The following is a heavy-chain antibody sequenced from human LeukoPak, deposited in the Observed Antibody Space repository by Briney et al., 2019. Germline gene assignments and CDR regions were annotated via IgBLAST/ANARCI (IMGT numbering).Heavy chain of an antibody. CDR3: AREESSAGGDY. V-gene: IGHV1-18*01. J-gene: IGHJ4*02. CDR2: ITPYNGNT. CDR1: GYTFTNFG. Sequence: ASVKVSCKASGYTFTNFGISWVRQAPGQGLEWMGWITPYNGNTNYAQKLQGRVTLTTDTSTSTAYMELRSLRSDDTAVYYCAREESSAGGDYWGQGTLVTVSS. D-gene: IGHD2-15*01.